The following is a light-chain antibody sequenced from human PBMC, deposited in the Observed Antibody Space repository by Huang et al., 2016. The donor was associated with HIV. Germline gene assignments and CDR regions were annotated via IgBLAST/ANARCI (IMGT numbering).Light chain of an antibody. CDR1: QSVGSN. V-gene: IGKV3-15*01. CDR3: QQHNSWPRT. J-gene: IGKJ1*01. Sequence: EIVMTQSPATLSGSPGERATLSCRASQSVGSNLAWYQQRRGQAPRLFIYAASTRATGIPARFSGSVSGTEFTLTVSSLQSEDFAVYYCQQHNSWPRTFGQGTRV. CDR2: AAS.